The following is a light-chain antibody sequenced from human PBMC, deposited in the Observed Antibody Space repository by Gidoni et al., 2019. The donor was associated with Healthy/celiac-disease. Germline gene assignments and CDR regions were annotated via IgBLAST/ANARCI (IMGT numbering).Light chain of an antibody. Sequence: SYEQTQPPSVSAYPGQTARITCSGDALPKQYAYWYQQKPGQAPVLVIYKDSERPSGIPERFSGSSSGTTVTLTISGVQAEDEADYYCQSADSSGTSWVFGGGTKLTVL. CDR3: QSADSSGTSWV. CDR2: KDS. V-gene: IGLV3-25*03. CDR1: ALPKQY. J-gene: IGLJ3*02.